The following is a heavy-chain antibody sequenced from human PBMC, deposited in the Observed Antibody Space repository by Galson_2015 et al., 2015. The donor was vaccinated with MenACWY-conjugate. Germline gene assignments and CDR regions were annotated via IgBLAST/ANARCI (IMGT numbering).Heavy chain of an antibody. CDR2: FNPGDGKT. CDR3: AADRRQVRRGWLPY. V-gene: IGHV1-24*01. J-gene: IGHJ4*02. CDR1: GYTLTELS. Sequence: SVKVSCKVSGYTLTELSMYWVRQAPGKGLEWMGGFNPGDGKTIYAQRFQGRVTMTEDTSTDTAYMELSSLRSEDTAVYYCAADRRQVRRGWLPYWGQGTLVTVSS. D-gene: IGHD5-18*01.